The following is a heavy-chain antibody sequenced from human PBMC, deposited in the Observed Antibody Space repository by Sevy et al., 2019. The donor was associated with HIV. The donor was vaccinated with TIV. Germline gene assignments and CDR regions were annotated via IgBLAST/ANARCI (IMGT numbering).Heavy chain of an antibody. D-gene: IGHD1-26*01. Sequence: GGSLRLSCAASGFTFSSYAMSWVRQAPGKGLEWVSVIYSGEYTYYADSVKGRFTISRDISKNTLNLEMNNLRAEDTAIYYCATTSTPLYYYALDVWGQGTTVTVSS. CDR2: IYSGEYT. CDR1: GFTFSSYA. V-gene: IGHV3-23*03. CDR3: ATTSTPLYYYALDV. J-gene: IGHJ6*02.